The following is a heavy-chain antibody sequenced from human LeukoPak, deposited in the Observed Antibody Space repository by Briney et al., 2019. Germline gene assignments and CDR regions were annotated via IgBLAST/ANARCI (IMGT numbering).Heavy chain of an antibody. Sequence: GGSLRLSCAASRFTFSDYGMSWVRQAPGKGLEWVSTISGTGGSTSYADSVKGRFTISRDNSKNTLYLQMNSLRADDTAVYYCAIVYGYYFDYWGQGTLVTVSS. CDR3: AIVYGYYFDY. CDR2: ISGTGGST. J-gene: IGHJ4*02. V-gene: IGHV3-23*01. D-gene: IGHD4-17*01. CDR1: RFTFSDYG.